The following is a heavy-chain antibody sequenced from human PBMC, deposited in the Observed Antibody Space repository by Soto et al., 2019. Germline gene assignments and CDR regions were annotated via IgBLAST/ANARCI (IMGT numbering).Heavy chain of an antibody. J-gene: IGHJ4*02. CDR3: AKILERHGTYY. CDR1: GFTFSSYA. CDR2: ISGSGGST. D-gene: IGHD1-1*01. Sequence: EVQLLESGGGLVQPGGSLRLSCAASGFTFSSYAMSWVRQAPGKGLEWVSAISGSGGSTYYADSVKGRFTISRDNPKNTLYLQINTLRAEDTAVYYCAKILERHGTYYWGQGTLVTVSS. V-gene: IGHV3-23*01.